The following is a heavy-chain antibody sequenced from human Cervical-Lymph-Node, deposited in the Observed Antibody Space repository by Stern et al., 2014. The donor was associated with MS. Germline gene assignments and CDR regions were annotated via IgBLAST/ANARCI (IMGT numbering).Heavy chain of an antibody. V-gene: IGHV1-69*01. CDR2: IIPMFGTP. CDR3: ATDQGGIALY. Sequence: QVQLVQSGAEVKKPGSSVKVSCKASGGTFSINTISWVRQAPGQGLEWMGVIIPMFGTPNYAQKYQGRVTTTADESTSTVYLELSSLTSQDTAVYFCATDQGGIALYWGQGTLVTVSS. J-gene: IGHJ4*02. CDR1: GGTFSINT. D-gene: IGHD6-13*01.